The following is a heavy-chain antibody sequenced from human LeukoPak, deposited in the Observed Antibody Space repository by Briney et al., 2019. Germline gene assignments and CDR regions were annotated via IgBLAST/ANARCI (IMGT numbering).Heavy chain of an antibody. CDR3: ARQWDYSDSSGRALNYFDS. Sequence: PSETLSLTCAVYVGSFSGYYWTWIRQPPGKGLEWIGSIYYSGSTYYNPSLKSRVTISVDTSKIQFSLKLSSVTAADTAVYYCARQWDYSDSSGRALNYFDSWGQGTLVTVAS. CDR2: IYYSGST. D-gene: IGHD3-22*01. J-gene: IGHJ4*02. CDR1: VGSFSGYY. V-gene: IGHV4-34*01.